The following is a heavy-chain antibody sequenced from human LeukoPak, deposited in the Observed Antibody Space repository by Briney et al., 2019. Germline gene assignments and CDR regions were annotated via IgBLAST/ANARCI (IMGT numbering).Heavy chain of an antibody. CDR2: INHSGGT. Sequence: SETLSLTCAVYGGSFSGYYWTWIRQPPGKGLEWIGEINHSGGTNYNPSLKSRVTMSVDTSKNQFSLKLSSVTAADTAVYYCARVPRGDSSSYKGVYWGQGTLVTVSS. J-gene: IGHJ4*02. CDR1: GGSFSGYY. D-gene: IGHD3-22*01. CDR3: ARVPRGDSSSYKGVY. V-gene: IGHV4-34*01.